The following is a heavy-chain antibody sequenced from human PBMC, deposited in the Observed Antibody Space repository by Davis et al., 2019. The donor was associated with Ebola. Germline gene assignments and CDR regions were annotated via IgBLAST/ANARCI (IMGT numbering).Heavy chain of an antibody. V-gene: IGHV3-30-3*01. J-gene: IGHJ3*02. CDR3: ARDRSSGWQDAFDI. CDR2: ISYDGSNK. CDR1: GFTFSSYA. D-gene: IGHD6-19*01. Sequence: GESLKISCAASGFTFSSYAMHWVRQAPGKGLEWVAVISYDGSNKYYADSVKGRFTISRDNSKNTLYLQMNSLRAEDTAVYYCARDRSSGWQDAFDIWGQGTMVTVSS.